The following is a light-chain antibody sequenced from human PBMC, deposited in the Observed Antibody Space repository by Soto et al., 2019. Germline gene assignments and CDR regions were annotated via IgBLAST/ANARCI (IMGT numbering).Light chain of an antibody. CDR1: NIGRKS. CDR3: HVWDSSSGHYI. V-gene: IGLV3-21*02. Sequence: SYELTQPPSVSVARGQTARISGGGNNIGRKSVHWYQQKPGRAPVVVVYDDSDRPSGIPERFSGANSGDTATLTISRVEAGDEADYYCHVWDSSSGHYIFGTGTKVTVL. CDR2: DDS. J-gene: IGLJ1*01.